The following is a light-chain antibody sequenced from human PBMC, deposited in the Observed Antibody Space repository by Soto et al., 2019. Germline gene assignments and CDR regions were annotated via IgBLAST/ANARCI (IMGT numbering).Light chain of an antibody. Sequence: QSVLTQPPSASGSLGQSVTISCSGTSNDIGTYNYVSWCQQHPGKAPKLIIYEVTRRPSGVPDRFSASKSGNTASLTVSGLQPEDEADYYCSSYAGRETGVFGAGTKVTVL. CDR3: SSYAGRETGV. J-gene: IGLJ1*01. V-gene: IGLV2-8*01. CDR1: SNDIGTYNY. CDR2: EVT.